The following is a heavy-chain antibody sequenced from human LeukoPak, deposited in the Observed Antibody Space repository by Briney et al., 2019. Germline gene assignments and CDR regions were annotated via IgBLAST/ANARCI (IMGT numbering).Heavy chain of an antibody. CDR1: GGSISSGGYS. V-gene: IGHV4-30-2*01. J-gene: IGHJ5*02. D-gene: IGHD5-24*01. CDR3: ARVEMATIESWFDP. CDR2: IYHSGST. Sequence: PSETLSLTCAVSGGSISSGGYSWSWIRQPPGKGLEWIGYIYHSGSTYYNPSLKSRVTISVDRSKNQFSLKLSSVTAADTAVYYCARVEMATIESWFDPWGQGTLVTVSS.